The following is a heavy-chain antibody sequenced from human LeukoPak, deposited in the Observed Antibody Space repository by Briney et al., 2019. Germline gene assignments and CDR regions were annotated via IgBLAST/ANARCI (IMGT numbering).Heavy chain of an antibody. CDR3: AKGARIAARLFDY. Sequence: GGSLRLSCAASGFTFSSCSMNWVRQAPGKGLEWVSVISDSGGSTYYADSVKGRFTISRDNSRNTLYLQMNSLRAEDTAVYYCAKGARIAARLFDYWGQGTLVTVSS. V-gene: IGHV3-23*01. D-gene: IGHD6-6*01. CDR1: GFTFSSCS. CDR2: ISDSGGST. J-gene: IGHJ4*02.